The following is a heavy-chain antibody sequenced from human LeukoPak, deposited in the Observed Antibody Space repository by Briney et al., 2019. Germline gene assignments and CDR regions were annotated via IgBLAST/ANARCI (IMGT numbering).Heavy chain of an antibody. V-gene: IGHV1-18*01. CDR1: GYTFSSYG. Sequence: ASVKVSCKASGYTFSSYGISWVRQAPGQGLEWVGRINPYNGNTKYVQKFYDRVSMTTDTSTSTAYMELRRLRSEDTAVYYCARDLRRDGYNHWYFDLWGRGTLVTVSS. CDR2: INPYNGNT. CDR3: ARDLRRDGYNHWYFDL. D-gene: IGHD5-24*01. J-gene: IGHJ2*01.